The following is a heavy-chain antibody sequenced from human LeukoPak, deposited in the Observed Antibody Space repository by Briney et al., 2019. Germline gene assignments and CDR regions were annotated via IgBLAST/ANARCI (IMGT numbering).Heavy chain of an antibody. Sequence: SVKVSCKASGGTFSSYTISWVRQAPGQGLEWMGRIIPILGIANYAQKFQGRVTITADESTSTAYMELSSLRSEDTAVYYCASNQITIFGVVKGLGAFDIWGQGTMVTVSS. V-gene: IGHV1-69*02. CDR2: IIPILGIA. D-gene: IGHD3-3*01. CDR3: ASNQITIFGVVKGLGAFDI. J-gene: IGHJ3*02. CDR1: GGTFSSYT.